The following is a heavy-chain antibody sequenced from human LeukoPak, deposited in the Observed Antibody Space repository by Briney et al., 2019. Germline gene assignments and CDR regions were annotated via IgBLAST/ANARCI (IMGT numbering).Heavy chain of an antibody. CDR2: IRANTTYI. V-gene: IGHV3-21*01. Sequence: GGSLRLSCAASGFTFSSYSMNWVRQAPGKGLEWVSSIRANTTYIYYTDSVKGRFTISRDNARNSLYLQMNSLRAEDTAVYYCARGPQSVVASTIYHYYYYMDVWGKGTTVTVSS. CDR1: GFTFSSYS. J-gene: IGHJ6*03. D-gene: IGHD5-12*01. CDR3: ARGPQSVVASTIYHYYYYMDV.